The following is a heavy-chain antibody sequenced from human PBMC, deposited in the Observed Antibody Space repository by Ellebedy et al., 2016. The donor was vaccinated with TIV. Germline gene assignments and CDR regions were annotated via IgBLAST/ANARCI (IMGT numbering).Heavy chain of an antibody. D-gene: IGHD3-10*01. CDR2: SSYNGDT. CDR1: GVSISGHW. V-gene: IGHV4-59*08. J-gene: IGHJ4*02. CDR3: ARLNVGLGSYGSGSVDY. Sequence: SETLSLTCSVSGVSISGHWWSWIRQPPGKGLEWIGYSSYNGDTNYNPSLKSRVTISVDTSKNQFSLKLSSVTAANTAVYYCARLNVGLGSYGSGSVDYWGQGTLVTVSS.